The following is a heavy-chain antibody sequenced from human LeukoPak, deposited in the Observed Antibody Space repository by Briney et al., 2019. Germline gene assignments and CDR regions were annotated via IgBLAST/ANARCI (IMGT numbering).Heavy chain of an antibody. CDR3: AKEQWLVLGAFDI. CDR1: EFTFSSYS. Sequence: GSLRLSCVASEFTFSSYSMNWVRQPPGKGLEWIGEINHSGSTNYNPSLKSRVTISVDTSKNQFSLKLSSVTAADTAVYYCAKEQWLVLGAFDIWGQGTMVTVSS. V-gene: IGHV4-34*08. CDR2: INHSGST. D-gene: IGHD6-19*01. J-gene: IGHJ3*02.